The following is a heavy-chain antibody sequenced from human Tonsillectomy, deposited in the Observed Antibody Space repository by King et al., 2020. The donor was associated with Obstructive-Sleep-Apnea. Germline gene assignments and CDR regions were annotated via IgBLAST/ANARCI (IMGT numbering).Heavy chain of an antibody. CDR2: ISAYNGNT. CDR3: ARDRYYDFWSGYRYFDY. Sequence: QLVQSGAEVKKPGASVKVSCKASGYTFTSYGISWVRQAPGQGLEWRGWISAYNGNTNYAKKLQCKGTMTPDTSTSTAYMELGSLRSDDTAVYYCARDRYYDFWSGYRYFDYWGQGTLVTVSS. D-gene: IGHD3-3*01. V-gene: IGHV1-18*04. J-gene: IGHJ4*02. CDR1: GYTFTSYG.